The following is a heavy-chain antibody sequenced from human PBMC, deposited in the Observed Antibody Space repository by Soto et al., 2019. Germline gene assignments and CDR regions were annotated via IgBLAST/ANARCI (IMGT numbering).Heavy chain of an antibody. CDR1: GGSISSGDYY. D-gene: IGHD6-6*01. Sequence: SETLSLTCTVSGGSISSGDYYWSWTRQPPGKGLEWIGYIYYSGSTYYNPSLKSRVTISVDTSKNQFSLKLSSVTAADTAVYYCAREGSSGVRYYYYYGMDVWGQGTTVTVSS. CDR3: AREGSSGVRYYYYYGMDV. V-gene: IGHV4-30-4*01. CDR2: IYYSGST. J-gene: IGHJ6*02.